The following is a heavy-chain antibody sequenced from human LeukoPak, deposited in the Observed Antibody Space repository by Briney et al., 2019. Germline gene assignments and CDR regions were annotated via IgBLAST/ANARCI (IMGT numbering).Heavy chain of an antibody. D-gene: IGHD6-6*01. Sequence: GGSLRLSCAASGFTFSSYAMSWVRQAPGKGLEWVSVVSGTGGRTYYADSVKGRFTISRDNSKNTLYLQMNSLRAEDTALYYCVKASSSSPQYNWFDAWGQGTLVTVSS. CDR2: VSGTGGRT. V-gene: IGHV3-23*01. CDR3: VKASSSSPQYNWFDA. J-gene: IGHJ5*02. CDR1: GFTFSSYA.